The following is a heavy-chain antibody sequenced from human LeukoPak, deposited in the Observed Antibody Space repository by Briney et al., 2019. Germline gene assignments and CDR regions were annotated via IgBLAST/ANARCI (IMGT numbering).Heavy chain of an antibody. Sequence: SETLSLTCTVSGGSISSYYWSWIRQPPGKGLEWIGYIYYSGSTNYNPSLKSRVTISVDTSNNQFSLKLSSVTAADTAVYYCARHASGSYSQYFDYWGQGTLVTVSS. CDR3: ARHASGSYSQYFDY. V-gene: IGHV4-59*08. D-gene: IGHD1-26*01. CDR2: IYYSGST. CDR1: GGSISSYY. J-gene: IGHJ4*02.